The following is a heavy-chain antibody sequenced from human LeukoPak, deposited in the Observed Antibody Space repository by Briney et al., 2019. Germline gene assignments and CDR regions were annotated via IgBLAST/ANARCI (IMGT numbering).Heavy chain of an antibody. V-gene: IGHV3-30*03. CDR1: GFTFSSYG. D-gene: IGHD1-26*01. CDR2: ISYDGSNK. J-gene: IGHJ4*02. Sequence: AGGSLRLSCAASGFTFSSYGMHWVRQAPGKGLEWVAVISYDGSNKYYADSVKGRFTISRDNSKNTLYLQMNSLRAEDTAVYYCARDDGRSLFDYWGQGTLVTVSS. CDR3: ARDDGRSLFDY.